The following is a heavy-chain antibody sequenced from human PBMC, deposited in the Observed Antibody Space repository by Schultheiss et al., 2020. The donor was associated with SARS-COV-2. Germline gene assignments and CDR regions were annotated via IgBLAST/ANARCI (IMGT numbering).Heavy chain of an antibody. J-gene: IGHJ4*02. CDR3: ARKYSKDSHYFDS. CDR2: ISYDGSNK. V-gene: IGHV3-30-3*01. CDR1: GFTFSSYA. D-gene: IGHD6-6*01. Sequence: GGSLRLSCAASGFTFSSYAMHWVRQAPGKGLEWVAVISYDGSNKYYADSVKGRFTISRDNSKNTLYLQMNSLRAEDTAVYYCARKYSKDSHYFDSWGQGTLVTVSS.